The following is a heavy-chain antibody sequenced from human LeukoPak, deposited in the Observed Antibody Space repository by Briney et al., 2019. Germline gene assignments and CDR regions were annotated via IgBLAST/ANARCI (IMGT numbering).Heavy chain of an antibody. Sequence: PSETLSLTCAVYGGSFSGYYWGWIRQPPGKGLEWIGSIYYSGSTYYNPSLKSRVTISVDTSKNQFSLKLSSVTAADTAVYYCARASRDYYDSSGMGAFDIWGQGTMVTVSS. J-gene: IGHJ3*02. CDR2: IYYSGST. CDR1: GGSFSGYY. CDR3: ARASRDYYDSSGMGAFDI. D-gene: IGHD3-22*01. V-gene: IGHV4-34*01.